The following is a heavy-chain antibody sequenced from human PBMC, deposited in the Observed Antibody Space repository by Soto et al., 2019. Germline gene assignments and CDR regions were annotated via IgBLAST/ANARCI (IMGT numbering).Heavy chain of an antibody. CDR2: INAGNGNT. CDR1: GYTFTSYY. CDR3: ARGGSGWPTSYFDY. Sequence: GASVKVSCKASGYTFTSYYMHWVRQAPGQGLEWMGIINAGNGNTKYSQKFQGRVTITRDTSASTAYMELSSLRSEDTAVYYCARGGSGWPTSYFDYWGQGTLVTVSS. J-gene: IGHJ4*02. V-gene: IGHV1-3*01. D-gene: IGHD6-19*01.